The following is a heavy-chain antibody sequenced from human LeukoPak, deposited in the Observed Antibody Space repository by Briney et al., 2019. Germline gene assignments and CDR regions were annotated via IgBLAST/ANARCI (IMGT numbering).Heavy chain of an antibody. CDR1: GFTLSNYG. J-gene: IGHJ4*02. V-gene: IGHV3-30*18. Sequence: GRSLRLSCAASGFTLSNYGMHWVRQAPGKGLEWVAVISYDGSEKYYADSVKGRFTISRDNSKKTLYLQMSSLRTEDTAVYYCAKAPYFYGSGTSWEIDYWGQGTLVTVSS. CDR2: ISYDGSEK. D-gene: IGHD3-10*01. CDR3: AKAPYFYGSGTSWEIDY.